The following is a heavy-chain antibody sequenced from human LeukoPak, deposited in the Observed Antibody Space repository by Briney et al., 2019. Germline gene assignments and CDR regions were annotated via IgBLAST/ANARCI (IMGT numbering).Heavy chain of an antibody. CDR1: GGSFSGYY. CDR2: INHSGST. D-gene: IGHD6-6*01. J-gene: IGHJ4*02. V-gene: IGHV4-34*01. Sequence: KPSETLSLTCAVYGGSFSGYYWSWIRQPPGKGLEWIGEINHSGSTNYNPSLKSRVTISVDTSKNQFSLKLSSVTAADTAVYYCARRPIARPFDYWGQGTLATVSS. CDR3: ARRPIARPFDY.